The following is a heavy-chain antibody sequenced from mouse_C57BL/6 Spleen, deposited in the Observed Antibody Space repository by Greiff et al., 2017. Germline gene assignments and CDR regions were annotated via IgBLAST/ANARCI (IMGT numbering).Heavy chain of an antibody. V-gene: IGHV5-6*02. J-gene: IGHJ2*01. Sequence: DVMLVESGGDLVKPGGSLKLSCAASGFTFSSYGMSWVRQTPDKRLEWVATISSGGSYTYYPDSVKGRFTISRDTAKNTLYLQMSSLKSEDTAMYYCARHEDGYNDYWGQGTTLTVSS. D-gene: IGHD2-3*01. CDR3: ARHEDGYNDY. CDR1: GFTFSSYG. CDR2: ISSGGSYT.